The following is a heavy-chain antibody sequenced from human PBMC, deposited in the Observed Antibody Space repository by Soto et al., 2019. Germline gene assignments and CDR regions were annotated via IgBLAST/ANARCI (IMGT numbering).Heavy chain of an antibody. V-gene: IGHV4-39*01. J-gene: IGHJ4*02. CDR1: GGSISSSSYY. CDR3: ARQAGYGDPFHY. D-gene: IGHD4-17*01. CDR2: IYYSGST. Sequence: SETLSLTCTVSGGSISSSSYYWGWIRQPPGKGLEWIGSIYYSGSTYYNPSLKSRVTISVDTSKNQFSLKLSSVTAADTAVYYCARQAGYGDPFHYWGQGTLVTVSS.